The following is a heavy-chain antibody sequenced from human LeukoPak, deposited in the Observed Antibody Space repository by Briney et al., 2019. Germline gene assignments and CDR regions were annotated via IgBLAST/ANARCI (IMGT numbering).Heavy chain of an antibody. Sequence: ASVKVSCKASGGTFSSYAISWVRQAPGQGLEWMGRIIPIFGTANYAQKFQGRVTITTDESTSTAYMELSSLRSEDTAVYYSARSGGVKRTLPDYWGQGTLVTVSS. D-gene: IGHD3-16*01. J-gene: IGHJ4*02. CDR2: IIPIFGTA. CDR1: GGTFSSYA. CDR3: ARSGGVKRTLPDY. V-gene: IGHV1-69*05.